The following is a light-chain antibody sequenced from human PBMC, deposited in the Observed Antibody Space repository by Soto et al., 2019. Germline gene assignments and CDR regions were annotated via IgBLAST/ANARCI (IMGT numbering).Light chain of an antibody. CDR3: QQYHHWPWT. J-gene: IGKJ1*01. Sequence: EIVLTQSPATLSVSPGERATLSCRASQSISRTLAWYQQRPGQPPRLLIYDASIRATGFPARFSGSGSGTEFTLTISSLQSEDFAVYYCQQYHHWPWTFGQGTKVEI. CDR1: QSISRT. CDR2: DAS. V-gene: IGKV3D-15*01.